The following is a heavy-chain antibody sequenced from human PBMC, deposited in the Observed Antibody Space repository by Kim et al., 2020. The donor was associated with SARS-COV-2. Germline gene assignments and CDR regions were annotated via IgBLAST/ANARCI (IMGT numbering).Heavy chain of an antibody. CDR3: AKDSDYYGSGSYYIDY. D-gene: IGHD3-10*01. Sequence: SVKGRFTISRDNSKKTLYLQMNSLRAEDTAVYYCAKDSDYYGSGSYYIDYWGQGTLVTVSS. J-gene: IGHJ4*02. V-gene: IGHV3-30*02.